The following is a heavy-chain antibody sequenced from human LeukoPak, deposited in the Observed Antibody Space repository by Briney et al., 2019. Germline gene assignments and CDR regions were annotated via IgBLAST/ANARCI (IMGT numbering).Heavy chain of an antibody. CDR2: CYSRGYT. CDR3: ARDPAGSSSSSKGAFDI. CDR1: SGFFNIYY. Sequence: PSETLSLTRTVSSGFFNIYYSSWFRRSPRKALVCNMYCYSRGYTNYNPSLQSRVTISVDTSKNQFSLKLSSVTAADTAVYYCARDPAGSSSSSKGAFDIWGQGTMVTVSS. J-gene: IGHJ3*02. V-gene: IGHV4-59*13. D-gene: IGHD6-6*01.